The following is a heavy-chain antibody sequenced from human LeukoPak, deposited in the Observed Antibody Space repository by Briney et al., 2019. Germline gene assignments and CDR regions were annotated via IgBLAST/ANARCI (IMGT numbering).Heavy chain of an antibody. J-gene: IGHJ6*03. CDR1: GSGFTFSVHG. CDR3: AKESRGLSYYYYYMDV. CDR2: ISPGGETP. V-gene: IGHV3-23*01. Sequence: GGSLRLSCAASGSGFTFSVHGINWIRQAPGKGLEWVSAISPGGETPYYADSVKGRFTISRDNSKGTVSLQMHSLRAEDMAVYYCAKESRGLSYYYYYMDVWGKGTTVIISS. D-gene: IGHD3-10*01.